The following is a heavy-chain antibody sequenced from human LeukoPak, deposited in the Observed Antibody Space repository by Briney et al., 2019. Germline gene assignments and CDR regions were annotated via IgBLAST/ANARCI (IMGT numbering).Heavy chain of an antibody. V-gene: IGHV5-51*01. D-gene: IGHD5-12*01. CDR2: IYPGDSDT. Sequence: GESLKISCKASVFSFTNYWIGWVRQMPGKGLEWMGIIYPGDSDTIYSPSFQGQVTISADKSISTAYLQWSSLKASDTAMYYCARQGGYTTDYWGQGTLVTVSS. CDR1: VFSFTNYW. CDR3: ARQGGYTTDY. J-gene: IGHJ4*02.